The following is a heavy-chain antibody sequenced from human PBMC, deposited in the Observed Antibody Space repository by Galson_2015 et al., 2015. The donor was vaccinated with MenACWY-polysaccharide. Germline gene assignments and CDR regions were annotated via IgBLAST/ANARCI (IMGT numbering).Heavy chain of an antibody. V-gene: IGHV4-34*01. Sequence: ETLSLTCAVYGGSFSGYYWSWIRQPPGKGLEWIGEINHSGSTNYNPSLKSRVTISVDSSKNQFSLKLSSVTAADTAVYYCARGPLPPYQLLRRSQLAFDIWGQGTMVTVSS. CDR3: ARGPLPPYQLLRRSQLAFDI. CDR1: GGSFSGYY. J-gene: IGHJ3*02. CDR2: INHSGST. D-gene: IGHD2-2*01.